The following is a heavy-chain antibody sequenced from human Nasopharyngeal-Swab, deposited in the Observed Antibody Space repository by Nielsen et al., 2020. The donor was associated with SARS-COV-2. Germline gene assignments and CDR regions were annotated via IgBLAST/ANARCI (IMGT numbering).Heavy chain of an antibody. V-gene: IGHV1-69*13. CDR1: GGTFSSYA. D-gene: IGHD2-2*01. CDR3: ARDRYCSSTSCYARFGEPLPYYYYYYGMDV. J-gene: IGHJ6*02. CDR2: IIPIFGTA. Sequence: SVQVSCKASGGTFSSYAISWVRQAPGQGLEWMGGIIPIFGTANYAQKFQGRVTITADESTSTAYMELSSLRSEDTAVYYCARDRYCSSTSCYARFGEPLPYYYYYYGMDVWGQGTTVTVSS.